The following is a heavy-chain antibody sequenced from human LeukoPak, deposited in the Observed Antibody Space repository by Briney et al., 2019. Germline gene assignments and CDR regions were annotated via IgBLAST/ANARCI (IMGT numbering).Heavy chain of an antibody. CDR1: GGSISSGSYY. Sequence: PSETLSLTCTVSGGSISSGSYYWSWIRQPAGKGLEWIGRIYTSGSTNYNPSLKSRVTISVDTSKNQFSLKLSSVTAADTAVYYCAGGAVTRYYYYYYYMDVWGKGTTVTISS. CDR3: AGGAVTRYYYYYYYMDV. J-gene: IGHJ6*03. D-gene: IGHD4-17*01. V-gene: IGHV4-61*02. CDR2: IYTSGST.